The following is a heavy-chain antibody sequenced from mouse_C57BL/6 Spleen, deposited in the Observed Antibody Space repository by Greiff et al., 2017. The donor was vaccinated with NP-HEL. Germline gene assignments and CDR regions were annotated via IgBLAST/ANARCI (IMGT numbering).Heavy chain of an antibody. J-gene: IGHJ3*01. CDR2: IDPSDSYT. CDR1: GYTFTSYW. CDR3: ARSGGNYEGFAY. D-gene: IGHD2-1*01. V-gene: IGHV1-69*01. Sequence: VQLQQPGAELVMPGASVKLSCKASGYTFTSYWMHWVKQRPGQGLEWIGEIDPSDSYTNYNQKFKGKSTLTVDKSSSTAYMQLSSLTSEDSAVYYCARSGGNYEGFAYWGQGTLVTVSA.